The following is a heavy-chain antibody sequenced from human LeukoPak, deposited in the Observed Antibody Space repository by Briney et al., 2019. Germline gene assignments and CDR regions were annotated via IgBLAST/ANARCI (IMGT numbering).Heavy chain of an antibody. CDR2: IGVRGDDT. Sequence: PGGSLGLSCAASGFTFSSYSMNWVRQAPGKGLEWVSGIGVRGDDTYYADSVKGRFTISRDNSDNTLYLQMNSLRAEDTAIYYCAKCHIRMSTVCFFDAWGQGTRVTVSS. CDR3: AKCHIRMSTVCFFDA. J-gene: IGHJ4*02. V-gene: IGHV3-23*01. CDR1: GFTFSSYS. D-gene: IGHD5/OR15-5a*01.